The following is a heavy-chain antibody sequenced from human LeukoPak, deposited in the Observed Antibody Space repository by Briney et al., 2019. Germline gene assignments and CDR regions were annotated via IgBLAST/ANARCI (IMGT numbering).Heavy chain of an antibody. CDR1: GGTFSSYA. J-gene: IGHJ5*02. CDR2: IIPIFGTA. CDR3: ARGKRYSSGWYTQLGVGWFDP. Sequence: GSSVKVSCKASGGTFSSYAISWVLQAPGQGLEWMGGIIPIFGTANYAQKFQGRVTITADESTSTAYMELSSLRSEDTAVYYCARGKRYSSGWYTQLGVGWFDPWGQGTLVTVSS. D-gene: IGHD6-19*01. V-gene: IGHV1-69*01.